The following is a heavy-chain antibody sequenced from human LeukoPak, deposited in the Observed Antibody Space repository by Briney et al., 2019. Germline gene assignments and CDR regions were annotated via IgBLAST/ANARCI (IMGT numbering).Heavy chain of an antibody. Sequence: KASETLSLTCTVSGGSISSGSYYWSWIRQPAGKGLEWIGRIYTSGSTNYNPSLKSRVTISVDTSKNQFSLKLSSVTAADTAVYYCARHENYFNYWGQGTLVTVSS. J-gene: IGHJ4*02. CDR2: IYTSGST. CDR3: ARHENYFNY. CDR1: GGSISSGSYY. V-gene: IGHV4-61*02.